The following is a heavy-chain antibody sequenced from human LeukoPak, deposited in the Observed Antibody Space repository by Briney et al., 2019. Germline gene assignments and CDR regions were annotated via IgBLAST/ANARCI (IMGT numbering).Heavy chain of an antibody. D-gene: IGHD3-3*01. CDR3: AKEYYHFWSGYPHDF. CDR2: ISGSGGST. J-gene: IGHJ4*02. Sequence: GGSLRLSCAASGFTFSSYAMSWVRQAPGKGLEWVSAISGSGGSTYYADSVEGRFTISRDNSKNTLYLQMNSLRAEDTAVYYCAKEYYHFWSGYPHDFLGQGTLVTVSS. CDR1: GFTFSSYA. V-gene: IGHV3-23*01.